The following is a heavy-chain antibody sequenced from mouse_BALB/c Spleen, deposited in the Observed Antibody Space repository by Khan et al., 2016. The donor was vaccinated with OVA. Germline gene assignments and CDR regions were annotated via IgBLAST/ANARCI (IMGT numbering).Heavy chain of an antibody. CDR1: GFTFSTSG. D-gene: IGHD4-1*01. CDR2: INSDGDYT. Sequence: EVELVESGGDLVKPGGSLRLSCAASGFTFSTSGMSWVRQPPDQGLEWVATINSDGDYTYYPATVKGRFTISRNNAANTLYLQMSSLQSEDTAIYYCASHLTGAFAYWGQGTLVTVSA. J-gene: IGHJ3*01. CDR3: ASHLTGAFAY. V-gene: IGHV5-6*01.